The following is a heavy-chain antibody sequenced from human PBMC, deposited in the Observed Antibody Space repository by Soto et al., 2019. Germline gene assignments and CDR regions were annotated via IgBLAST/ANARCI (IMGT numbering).Heavy chain of an antibody. D-gene: IGHD1-1*01. V-gene: IGHV4-31*03. Sequence: PSETLSLTCTVSGGSISSGGYYWSWIRQHPGKGLEWIGYIYYSGSTYYNPSLKSRVTISVDTSKNQFSLKLSSVTAADTAVYYCARRIKTFTNYFDYWGQGTLVTVSS. CDR3: ARRIKTFTNYFDY. J-gene: IGHJ4*02. CDR1: GGSISSGGYY. CDR2: IYYSGST.